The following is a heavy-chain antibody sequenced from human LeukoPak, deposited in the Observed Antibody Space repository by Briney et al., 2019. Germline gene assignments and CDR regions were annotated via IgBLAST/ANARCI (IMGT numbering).Heavy chain of an antibody. V-gene: IGHV3-33*01. J-gene: IGHJ4*02. D-gene: IGHD5-18*01. CDR2: IWYDGSNK. Sequence: PGGSLRLSCAASGFTFSSYGMHWVRQAPGKGLEWVAVIWYDGSNKYYADSVKGRFTISRDNSKNTLYLQMNSLRAEDTAVYYCARGGIRGYNFDYWGQGTLVTVSS. CDR1: GFTFSSYG. CDR3: ARGGIRGYNFDY.